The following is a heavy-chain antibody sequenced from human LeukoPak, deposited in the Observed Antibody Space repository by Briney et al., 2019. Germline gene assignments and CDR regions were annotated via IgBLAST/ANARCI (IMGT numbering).Heavy chain of an antibody. J-gene: IGHJ4*02. D-gene: IGHD3-10*01. CDR3: ARGSQYYYGSGSYKD. Sequence: GGSLRLSCAASGFTFSSYWMSWVRQAPGKGLEWVANIKQDGSEKYYVDSVKGRFTISRGNAKNSLYLQMNSLRAEDTAVYYCARGSQYYYGSGSYKDWGQGTLVTVSS. CDR1: GFTFSSYW. CDR2: IKQDGSEK. V-gene: IGHV3-7*01.